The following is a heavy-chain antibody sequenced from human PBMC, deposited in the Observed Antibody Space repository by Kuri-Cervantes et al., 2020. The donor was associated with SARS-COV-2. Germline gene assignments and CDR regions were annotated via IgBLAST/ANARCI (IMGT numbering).Heavy chain of an antibody. CDR2: IWYDGSNK. CDR1: GYAFSSYG. J-gene: IGHJ4*02. CDR3: VREGEHWNFDY. Sequence: GGSLRLSWEASGYAFSSYGMHWVRQAPGKGLEWVAVIWYDGSNKYYADSVKGRFTIARDNSKNTLYLQMNSLRAEDTAVYYCVREGEHWNFDYWGQGTQVTVSS. V-gene: IGHV3-33*01. D-gene: IGHD1-1*01.